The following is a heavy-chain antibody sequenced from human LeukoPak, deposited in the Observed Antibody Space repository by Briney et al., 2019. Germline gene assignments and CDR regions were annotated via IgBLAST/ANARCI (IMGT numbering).Heavy chain of an antibody. CDR1: GYSFTSYW. J-gene: IGHJ4*02. Sequence: GESLQISCKGSGYSFTSYWISWVRQMPGKGLEWMGRIDPSDSYTNYSPSFQGRVTISADKSISTAYLQWSSLKASDTAMYYCARRAGAAAGFDYWGQGTLVTVSS. V-gene: IGHV5-10-1*01. D-gene: IGHD6-13*01. CDR2: IDPSDSYT. CDR3: ARRAGAAAGFDY.